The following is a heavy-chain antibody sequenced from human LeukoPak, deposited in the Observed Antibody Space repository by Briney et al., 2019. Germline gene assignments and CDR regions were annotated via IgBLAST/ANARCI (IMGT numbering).Heavy chain of an antibody. CDR3: ARGDSGWSDNAFDI. Sequence: ASVTVSCKASGYTFTSYAMHWVRQARGQRREWMGWINAGNGNTKYSQKFQGWVTMTRDTSISTAYMELSRLRSDDTAVYYCARGDSGWSDNAFDIWGQGTMVTVSS. CDR2: INAGNGNT. D-gene: IGHD2-15*01. J-gene: IGHJ3*02. V-gene: IGHV1-3*01. CDR1: GYTFTSYA.